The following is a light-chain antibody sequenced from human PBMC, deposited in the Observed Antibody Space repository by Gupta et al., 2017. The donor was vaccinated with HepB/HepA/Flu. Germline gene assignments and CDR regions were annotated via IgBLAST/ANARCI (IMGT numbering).Light chain of an antibody. J-gene: IGKJ1*01. V-gene: IGKV3-15*01. CDR2: GAS. CDR3: QKYNNWWT. Sequence: EIVMTQSPATLSVSPGERATLSCRASQSVSSNLAWYQQKPGQAPRLLIYGASTRATSIPARFSGSGSGTEFTLTISSLQSEDFAVYYCQKYNNWWTFGQGTKVEIK. CDR1: QSVSSN.